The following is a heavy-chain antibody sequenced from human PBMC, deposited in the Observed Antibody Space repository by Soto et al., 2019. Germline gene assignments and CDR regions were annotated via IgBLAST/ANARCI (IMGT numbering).Heavy chain of an antibody. CDR1: GFTFSSYW. Sequence: GGSLRLSCAASGFTFSSYWMSWVRQAPGKGLEWVANIKQDGSEKYYVDSVKGRFTISRDNAKNYLYLQMNSLRAEDTAVYYCARDWFLGPQFCIAAAGKLCDYWGQGTLVTVSS. CDR3: ARDWFLGPQFCIAAAGKLCDY. J-gene: IGHJ4*02. V-gene: IGHV3-7*01. CDR2: IKQDGSEK. D-gene: IGHD6-13*01.